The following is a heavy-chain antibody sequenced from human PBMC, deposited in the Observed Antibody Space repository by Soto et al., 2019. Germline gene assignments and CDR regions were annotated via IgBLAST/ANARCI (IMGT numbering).Heavy chain of an antibody. Sequence: GGSLRLSCAASGFTFTNHWMHWVRQVPGKGLVWVSRVDTDGTTTTYADSVKGRFTISRDNAKNTVYLQMNSLRVEDTAVYYCVRDIPHNWFNPWGQGTLVTVSS. CDR2: VDTDGTTT. CDR3: VRDIPHNWFNP. V-gene: IGHV3-74*01. CDR1: GFTFTNHW. J-gene: IGHJ5*02.